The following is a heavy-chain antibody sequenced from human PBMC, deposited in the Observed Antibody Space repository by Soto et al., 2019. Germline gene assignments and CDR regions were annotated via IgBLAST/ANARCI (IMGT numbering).Heavy chain of an antibody. D-gene: IGHD5-18*01. Sequence: ASVKVSCKASGYTFTSYAMHWVRQAPGQRLEWMGWINAGNGNTKYSQKFQGRVTITRDTSASTAYMELSSLRSEDTAVYYCAKSAVDTAMVLSWFDPWGQGTLVTVSS. CDR3: AKSAVDTAMVLSWFDP. CDR1: GYTFTSYA. CDR2: INAGNGNT. J-gene: IGHJ5*02. V-gene: IGHV1-3*01.